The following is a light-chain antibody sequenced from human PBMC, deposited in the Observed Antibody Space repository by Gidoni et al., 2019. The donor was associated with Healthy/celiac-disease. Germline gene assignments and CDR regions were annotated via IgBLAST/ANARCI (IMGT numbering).Light chain of an antibody. J-gene: IGLJ1*01. CDR3: NSRDSSGNHLYV. CDR1: SLRSYY. V-gene: IGLV3-19*01. CDR2: GKN. Sequence: SSQLPQAPAVSVALGQTVRITCQGASLRSYYASWYQQKPGQAPVLVIYGKNNRPSGIPDRFSGSSSGNTASLTITGAQAEDEADYYCNSRDSSGNHLYVFGTGTKVXV.